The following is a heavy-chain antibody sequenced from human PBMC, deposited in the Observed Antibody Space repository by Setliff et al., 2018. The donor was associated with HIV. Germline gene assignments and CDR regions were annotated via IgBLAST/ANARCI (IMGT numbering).Heavy chain of an antibody. CDR1: GFTFSSYA. CDR2: ISASGGSA. V-gene: IGHV3-23*01. J-gene: IGHJ3*02. D-gene: IGHD3-22*01. CDR3: AKAGNYYDSSGYANGLPDAFDT. Sequence: GGSLRLSCAASGFTFSSYAMTWVRQAPGKGLEWVSGISASGGSAYYADSVKGRFTISRDNSKNTLYLQMNSLRAEDTAVYYCAKAGNYYDSSGYANGLPDAFDTWGQGTMVTVSS.